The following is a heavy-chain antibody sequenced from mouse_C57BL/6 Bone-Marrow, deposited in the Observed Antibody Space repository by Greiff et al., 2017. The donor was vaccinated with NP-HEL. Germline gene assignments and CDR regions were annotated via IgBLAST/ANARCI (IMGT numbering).Heavy chain of an antibody. CDR3: ARWGVVAPYWYFDV. CDR1: GYTFTSYW. Sequence: QVQLQQPGAELVRPGTSVKLSCKASGYTFTSYWMHWVKQRPGQGLEWIGVIDPSDSYTNYNQKFKGKATLTVDTSSSTAYMQLSSLTSEDSAVYYCARWGVVAPYWYFDVWGTGTTVTVSS. J-gene: IGHJ1*03. D-gene: IGHD1-1*01. V-gene: IGHV1-59*01. CDR2: IDPSDSYT.